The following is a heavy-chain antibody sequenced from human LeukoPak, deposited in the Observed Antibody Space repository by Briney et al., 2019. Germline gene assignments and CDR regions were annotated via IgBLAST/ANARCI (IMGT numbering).Heavy chain of an antibody. CDR1: GFTFSSYA. D-gene: IGHD6-25*01. V-gene: IGHV3-30*04. J-gene: IGHJ6*04. Sequence: GGSLRLSCAASGFTFSSYAMHWVRQAPGKGLEWVAVISYDGSNKYYADSVKGRFTISRDNSKNTLYLQMNSLRAEDTAVYYCARDRLRYYYYYGMDVRGKGTTVTVSS. CDR3: ARDRLRYYYYYGMDV. CDR2: ISYDGSNK.